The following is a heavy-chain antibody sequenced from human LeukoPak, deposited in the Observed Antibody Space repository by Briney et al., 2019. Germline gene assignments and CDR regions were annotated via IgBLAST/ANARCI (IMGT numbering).Heavy chain of an antibody. V-gene: IGHV3-23*01. D-gene: IGHD6-13*01. J-gene: IGHJ6*03. CDR2: ISGSGFNT. Sequence: QAGGSLRLSCAVSGFTFNNYGMSWVRQAPGKGLEWVSAISGSGFNTYYADSVKGRFTISRDNSKNTLYLQMNSLRAEDTAVYYCAREGSSTNYYYMDVWGKGTTVTVSS. CDR3: AREGSSTNYYYMDV. CDR1: GFTFNNYG.